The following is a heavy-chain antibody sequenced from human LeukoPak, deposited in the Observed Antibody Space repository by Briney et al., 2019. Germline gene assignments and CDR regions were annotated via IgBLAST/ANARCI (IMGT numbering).Heavy chain of an antibody. CDR1: GFTFSSSW. V-gene: IGHV3-7*03. CDR3: ARDLYNSASR. D-gene: IGHD6-25*01. Sequence: GGSLRLSCAVSGFTFSSSWMTWVRQAPGKGLEWVANIKQDGGEKYYVDSVKGRFTISRDNAKNSLYLQMNSLRADDTAVYYCARDLYNSASRWSQETLVTVSS. CDR2: IKQDGGEK. J-gene: IGHJ4*02.